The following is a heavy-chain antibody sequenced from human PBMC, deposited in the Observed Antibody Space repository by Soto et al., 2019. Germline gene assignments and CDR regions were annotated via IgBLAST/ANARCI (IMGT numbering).Heavy chain of an antibody. CDR2: INWNGDTT. Sequence: GGSLRLSCTASGFSFDDFGMSWVRQAPGKGLEWVSGINWNGDTTAYADSVKGRFTISRDNAGNSLFLQMNSLRTEDTALYHCATYFCTNINCSPESWGQGTLVTVSS. CDR3: ATYFCTNINCSPES. V-gene: IGHV3-20*01. CDR1: GFSFDDFG. J-gene: IGHJ5*02. D-gene: IGHD2-8*01.